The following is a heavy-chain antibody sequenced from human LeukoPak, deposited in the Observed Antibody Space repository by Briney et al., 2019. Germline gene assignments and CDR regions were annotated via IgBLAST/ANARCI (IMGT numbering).Heavy chain of an antibody. J-gene: IGHJ4*02. Sequence: PSETLSLTCTVSGGSISSGGYYWSWIRQHPGKGLEWIGYIYYSGSTYYNPSLKSRVTISVDTSKNQFSLKLSSVTAADTAVYYCARGSISSFDYWGQGTLVTVSS. CDR3: ARGSISSFDY. CDR2: IYYSGST. V-gene: IGHV4-31*03. CDR1: GGSISSGGYY.